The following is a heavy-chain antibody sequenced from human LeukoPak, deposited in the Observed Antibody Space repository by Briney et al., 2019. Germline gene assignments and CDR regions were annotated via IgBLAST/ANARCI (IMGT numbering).Heavy chain of an antibody. CDR2: ISGSGGNT. Sequence: GNLRLSCAVSGFTFSSYGMSWVRQAPGEGLGWGSGISGSGGNTYYADSVKGRFTISRDNSKNTLYLQMNSLRAEDTAVYYPLGYCSRTSCLDAFDIWGQGTMVTVSS. CDR3: LGYCSRTSCLDAFDI. CDR1: GFTFSSYG. J-gene: IGHJ3*02. D-gene: IGHD2-2*01. V-gene: IGHV3-23*01.